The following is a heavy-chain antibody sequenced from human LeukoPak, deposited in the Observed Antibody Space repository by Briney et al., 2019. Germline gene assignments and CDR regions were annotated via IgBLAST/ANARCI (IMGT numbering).Heavy chain of an antibody. CDR1: GFTFSSYG. J-gene: IGHJ4*02. CDR2: ISFDGSNK. Sequence: GRSLRLSCAASGFTFSSYGMHWVRQAPGKGLEWVAVISFDGSNKYYADSVKGRFTISRDNAKNTLYLQMNSLRAEDTAVYYCARSWIHWGQGTLVTVSS. V-gene: IGHV3-30*03. D-gene: IGHD5-12*01. CDR3: ARSWIH.